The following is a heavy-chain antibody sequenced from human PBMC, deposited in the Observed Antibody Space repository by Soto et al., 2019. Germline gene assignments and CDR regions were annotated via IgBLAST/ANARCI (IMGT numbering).Heavy chain of an antibody. D-gene: IGHD6-13*01. Sequence: ASVKVSCKASGYTFTRFGISWVRQAPGQGLEWMGWISAYNGNTNYAQKFQGRVTITRDTSASTAYMELSSLRSEDTAVYYCARSSSWYDDFDYWGQGTLVTVS. CDR3: ARSSSWYDDFDY. V-gene: IGHV1-18*01. CDR2: ISAYNGNT. J-gene: IGHJ4*02. CDR1: GYTFTRFG.